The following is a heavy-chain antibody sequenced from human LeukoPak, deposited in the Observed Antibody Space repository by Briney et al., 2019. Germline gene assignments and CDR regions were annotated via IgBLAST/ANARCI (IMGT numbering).Heavy chain of an antibody. CDR2: IYYSGSP. V-gene: IGHV4-59*01. J-gene: IGHJ4*02. Sequence: PSETLSLTCTVSGGSISSYYWSWIRHPPGKGREWSGYIYYSGSPNYNPSLKSRVTISVDTSKNQFSLKLSSVTAADTAVYYCAREGRPNYYGSGSYSYFDYWGQGTLVTVSS. CDR1: GGSISSYY. D-gene: IGHD3-10*01. CDR3: AREGRPNYYGSGSYSYFDY.